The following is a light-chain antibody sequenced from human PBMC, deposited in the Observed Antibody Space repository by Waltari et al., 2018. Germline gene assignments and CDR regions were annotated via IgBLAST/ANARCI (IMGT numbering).Light chain of an antibody. V-gene: IGLV3-1*01. CDR3: QAWDTLSAWV. Sequence: SYELTQPPSVSVSPGQTASITCSGDKLVTNFVSWYQQKPGQSPLLVMYQDYKRPSGSPERFSGSSYGPTATLTISGAQPIDEADYYCQAWDTLSAWVFGAGTKVNVI. CDR2: QDY. CDR1: KLVTNF. J-gene: IGLJ1*01.